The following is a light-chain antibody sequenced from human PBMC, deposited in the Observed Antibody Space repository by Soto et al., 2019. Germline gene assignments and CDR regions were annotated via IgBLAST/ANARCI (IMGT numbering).Light chain of an antibody. CDR3: QQGHSTPYT. J-gene: IGKJ2*01. V-gene: IGKV1-39*01. CDR1: QNIRTY. CDR2: SAS. Sequence: DIQMTQSPYSLSASVGDSVTITCRASQNIRTYLNWYQQKPGRAPKLLSHSASALPSGVPSRFSGSGSGTEFTLTMSGLQPEDFATYYCQQGHSTPYTFGQGTKVEIK.